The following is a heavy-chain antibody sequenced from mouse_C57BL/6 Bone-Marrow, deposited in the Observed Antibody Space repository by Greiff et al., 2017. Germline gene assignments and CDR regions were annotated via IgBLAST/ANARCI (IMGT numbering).Heavy chain of an antibody. CDR2: ISYDGSN. V-gene: IGHV3-6*01. J-gene: IGHJ2*01. CDR1: GYSITSGYY. Sequence: EVKVEESGPGLVKPSQSLSLTCSVTGYSITSGYYWNWIRQFPGNKLEWMGYISYDGSNNYNPSLKNRISITRDTSKNQFFLKLNAVTTEDTATYYCARGGVYDWGYFDYWGQGTTLTVSS. D-gene: IGHD2-4*01. CDR3: ARGGVYDWGYFDY.